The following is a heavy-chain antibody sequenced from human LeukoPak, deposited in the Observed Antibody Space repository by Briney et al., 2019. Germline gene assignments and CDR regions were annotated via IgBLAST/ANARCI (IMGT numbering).Heavy chain of an antibody. CDR1: GFAFSSHW. CDR3: AREGDSRWGELSP. V-gene: IGHV3-33*08. CDR2: IWFDGSEQ. D-gene: IGHD3-16*02. J-gene: IGHJ1*01. Sequence: GGSLRLSCSASGFAFSSHWMSWVRQAPGEGLEWVAVIWFDGSEQYYADSVKGRFIISRDNSKSTSNLQLNSLRAEDTAVYYCAREGDSRWGELSPWGQGTLVTVSS.